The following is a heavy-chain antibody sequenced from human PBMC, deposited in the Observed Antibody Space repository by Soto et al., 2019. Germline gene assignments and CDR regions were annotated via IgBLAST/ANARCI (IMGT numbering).Heavy chain of an antibody. CDR1: GFTFSDYY. Sequence: PGGSLRLSCAASGFTFSDYYMSWIRQAPGKGLDWVSYISSSGSTIYYADSVKGRFTISRDNAKNSLYLQMNSLRAEDTAVYYCARDWWQQRGNHYYYCGMDVWGPGTTVTVSS. J-gene: IGHJ6*02. CDR3: ARDWWQQRGNHYYYCGMDV. D-gene: IGHD6-13*01. CDR2: ISSSGSTI. V-gene: IGHV3-11*04.